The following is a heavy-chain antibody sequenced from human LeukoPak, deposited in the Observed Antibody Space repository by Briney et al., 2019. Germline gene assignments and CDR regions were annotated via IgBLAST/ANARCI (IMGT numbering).Heavy chain of an antibody. V-gene: IGHV1-2*02. D-gene: IGHD6-13*01. CDR2: INPNSGGT. J-gene: IGHJ6*03. CDR1: GYTFTGYY. CDR3: ARGAATGTLWYYYYYMDV. Sequence: ASVKVSCKASGYTFTGYYMHWVRQAPGQRPEWIGWINPNSGGTNYAQKLQGRVTMTRDTSISTAYMELSSLRSDDTAVYYCARGAATGTLWYYYYYMDVWGKGTTVTVSS.